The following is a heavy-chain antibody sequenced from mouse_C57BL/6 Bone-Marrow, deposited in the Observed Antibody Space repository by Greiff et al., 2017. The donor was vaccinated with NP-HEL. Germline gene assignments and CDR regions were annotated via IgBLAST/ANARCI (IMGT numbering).Heavy chain of an antibody. D-gene: IGHD1-1*01. CDR1: GYTFTSYW. Sequence: QVQLQQPGAELVKPGASVKLSCKASGYTFTSYWMQWVKQRPGQGLEWIGEIDPSDSYTNYNQKFKGKATLTVDTSSSTAYMQLSSLTSEDSAVYYCARLGITTDRGGFAYWGQGTLVTVSA. V-gene: IGHV1-50*01. J-gene: IGHJ3*01. CDR3: ARLGITTDRGGFAY. CDR2: IDPSDSYT.